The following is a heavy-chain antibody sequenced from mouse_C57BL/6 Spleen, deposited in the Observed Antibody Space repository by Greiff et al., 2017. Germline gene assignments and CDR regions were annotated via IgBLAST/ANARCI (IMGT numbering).Heavy chain of an antibody. CDR1: GYTFTSYW. CDR3: ARGGVYDYGAWFAY. J-gene: IGHJ3*01. CDR2: IYPGSGST. Sequence: QVQLQQPGAELVKPGASVKMSCKASGYTFTSYWITWVKQRPGQGLEWIGDIYPGSGSTNYNEKFKGKATLTVDTSSSTAYMQLSSLTSEDAAVYYCARGGVYDYGAWFAYWGQGTLVTVSA. V-gene: IGHV1-55*01. D-gene: IGHD2-4*01.